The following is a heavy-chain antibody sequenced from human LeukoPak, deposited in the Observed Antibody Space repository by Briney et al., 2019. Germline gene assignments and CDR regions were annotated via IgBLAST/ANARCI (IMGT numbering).Heavy chain of an antibody. CDR2: ISSGSTTI. CDR1: GFTFTSYE. D-gene: IGHD1-26*01. Sequence: GGSLRLSCAASGFTFTSYELYWVRQAPGKGPEWISYISSGSTTIKYADSVRGRFTISRDDGRESVYLQMNSLRVEDTSIYFCGASRQYVGAFDIWGQGTLVSVSS. CDR3: GASRQYVGAFDI. J-gene: IGHJ3*02. V-gene: IGHV3-48*03.